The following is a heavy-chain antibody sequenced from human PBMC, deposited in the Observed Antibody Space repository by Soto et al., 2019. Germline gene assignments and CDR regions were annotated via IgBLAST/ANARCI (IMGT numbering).Heavy chain of an antibody. V-gene: IGHV3-53*01. J-gene: IGHJ4*01. D-gene: IGHD6-6*01. Sequence: PGGSLRLSYVFSGLTVSRTQMSWVRQAPGKGLQWVSVIYSAGSTYYANAVKGRFTISRDISENKIFLELNGLTVDDTAVYYCARAREPEYSSSIFFDYWGRGTVVTVSS. CDR3: ARAREPEYSSSIFFDY. CDR1: GLTVSRTQ. CDR2: IYSAGST.